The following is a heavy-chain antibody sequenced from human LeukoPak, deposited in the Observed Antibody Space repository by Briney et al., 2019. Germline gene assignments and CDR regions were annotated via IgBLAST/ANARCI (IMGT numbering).Heavy chain of an antibody. CDR2: ISSNGGST. Sequence: GGSLRLSCAASGFTFSRYAMHWVRQAPGKGLESVSAISSNGGSTYYANSVKDRYTISRDNSKNTLYLQMGSLRAEDLAVYYCARDFGLTGKVDYWGQGTLVTVSS. D-gene: IGHD1-20*01. V-gene: IGHV3-64*01. J-gene: IGHJ4*02. CDR3: ARDFGLTGKVDY. CDR1: GFTFSRYA.